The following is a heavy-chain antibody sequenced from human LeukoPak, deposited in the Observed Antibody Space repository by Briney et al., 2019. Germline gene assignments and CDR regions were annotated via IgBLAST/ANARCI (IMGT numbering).Heavy chain of an antibody. V-gene: IGHV1-18*01. D-gene: IGHD2-2*01. CDR3: ARVPVPAAMREGDNWFDP. CDR1: GYTFTSYG. Sequence: ASVKVSCKASGYTFTSYGISWVRQAPGQGLEWMGWISAYNGNTNYAQKLQGRVTMTTDTSTSTAYMELRSLRSDDTAVYYCARVPVPAAMREGDNWFDPWGQGTLVTVSS. J-gene: IGHJ5*02. CDR2: ISAYNGNT.